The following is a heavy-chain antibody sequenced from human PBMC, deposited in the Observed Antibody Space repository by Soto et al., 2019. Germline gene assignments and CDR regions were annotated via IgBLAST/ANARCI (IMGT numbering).Heavy chain of an antibody. D-gene: IGHD3-10*01. CDR3: VGGEDGYYYYYGMDV. V-gene: IGHV4-39*01. CDR2: IYYSGST. CDR1: GGSISSSSYY. Sequence: QLQLQESGPGLVKPSETLSLTCTVSGGSISSSSYYWCWIRQPPGKGLEWIGSIYYSGSTYYNPSLKSRVTISVDTSKNQFSLKLSSVTAADTAVYYCVGGEDGYYYYYGMDVWGQGTTVTVSS. J-gene: IGHJ6*02.